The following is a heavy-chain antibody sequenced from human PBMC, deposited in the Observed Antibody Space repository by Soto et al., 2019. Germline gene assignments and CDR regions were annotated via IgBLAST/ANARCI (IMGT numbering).Heavy chain of an antibody. CDR2: ISGSGGST. Sequence: GGSLRLSCAASGFTFSSYAMSWVRQAPGKGLEWVSAISGSGGSTYYADSVKGRFTISRDNSKNTLYLQMNSLRAEDTAVYYCAKEGFFGYCTNGGCYTKSPYYYYMDVWGKGTTVTVSS. D-gene: IGHD2-8*01. V-gene: IGHV3-23*01. J-gene: IGHJ6*03. CDR3: AKEGFFGYCTNGGCYTKSPYYYYMDV. CDR1: GFTFSSYA.